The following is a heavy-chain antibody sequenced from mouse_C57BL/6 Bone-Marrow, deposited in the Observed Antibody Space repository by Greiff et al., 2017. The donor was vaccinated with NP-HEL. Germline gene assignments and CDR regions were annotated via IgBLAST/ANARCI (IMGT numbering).Heavy chain of an antibody. D-gene: IGHD4-1*01. CDR3: ARKETGTRYYAMDY. CDR1: GFSLTSYG. V-gene: IGHV2-2*01. CDR2: IWSGGST. Sequence: QVQLKESGPGLVQPSQSLSITCTVSGFSLTSYGVHWVRQSPGKGLAWLGVIWSGGSTDYNAAFISRLSISKDNSKSQVFFKMNSLQADDTAIYYCARKETGTRYYAMDYWGQGTSVTVSS. J-gene: IGHJ4*01.